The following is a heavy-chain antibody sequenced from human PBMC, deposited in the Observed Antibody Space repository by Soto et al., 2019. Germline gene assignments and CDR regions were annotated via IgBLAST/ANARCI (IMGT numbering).Heavy chain of an antibody. CDR3: ARDLITASGGPNWYFDL. V-gene: IGHV3-74*01. CDR1: GFTFSRHW. CDR2: VNDDGSST. J-gene: IGHJ2*01. D-gene: IGHD1-20*01. Sequence: GGSLRLSCASSGFTFSRHWMHWVRQAPGKGLVWVARVNDDGSSTAYGDSVRGRFTISRDNAKNTLCLQMDSLKTEDTAVYYCARDLITASGGPNWYFDLWGRGTLVTVSS.